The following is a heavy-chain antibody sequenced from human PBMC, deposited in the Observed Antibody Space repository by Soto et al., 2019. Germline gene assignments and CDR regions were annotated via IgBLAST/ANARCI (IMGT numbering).Heavy chain of an antibody. CDR2: INPSGGTT. CDR3: ARDRSILEWSYFDY. Sequence: QVHLVQSGAEVKKPGASVKVSCKASGYTLTGSYMHWLRQAPGQGLEWMGIINPSGGTTSYAQKFQGRVTLTRDRSTSTVYMELSDLRSDDTAVYFCARDRSILEWSYFDYWGQGTLVTVSS. J-gene: IGHJ4*02. CDR1: GYTLTGSY. D-gene: IGHD3-3*01. V-gene: IGHV1-46*01.